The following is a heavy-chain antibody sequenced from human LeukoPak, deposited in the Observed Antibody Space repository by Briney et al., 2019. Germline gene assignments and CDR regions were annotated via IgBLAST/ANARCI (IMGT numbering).Heavy chain of an antibody. CDR3: ARWFCSGGGCYSGFDY. J-gene: IGHJ4*02. CDR1: GYTFTSYY. CDR2: INPSGGST. Sequence: GASVKVSCKASGYTFTSYYMHWVRQAPGQGLEWMGIINPSGGSTSYAQKFQGRVTMTRDTSTSTVYMELSSLRSEDTAVYYCARWFCSGGGCYSGFDYWGQGTLVTVSS. V-gene: IGHV1-46*01. D-gene: IGHD2-15*01.